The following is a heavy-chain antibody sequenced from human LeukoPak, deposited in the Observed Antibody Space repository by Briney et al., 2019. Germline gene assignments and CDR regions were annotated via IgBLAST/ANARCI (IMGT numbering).Heavy chain of an antibody. V-gene: IGHV3-7*01. J-gene: IGHJ3*02. Sequence: QAGGSLRLSCAASGFTFSTYWMTWVRQAQGKGLEWVANIKQDGSERYYVDSVKGRFTVSRDNAKNSLYLQPNILRAEDTAVYYCARVGSGWYRGAFDIWGQGTMVTVSS. CDR3: ARVGSGWYRGAFDI. CDR2: IKQDGSER. D-gene: IGHD6-19*01. CDR1: GFTFSTYW.